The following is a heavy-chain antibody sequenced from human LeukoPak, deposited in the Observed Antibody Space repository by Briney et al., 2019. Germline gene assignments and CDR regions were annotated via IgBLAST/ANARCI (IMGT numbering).Heavy chain of an antibody. D-gene: IGHD3-10*01. CDR1: GDSVSRSDAA. CDR2: TYYRSKWYN. CDR3: ARDQRDYYGSGSYFGAFDI. Sequence: SQTLSLTCAISGDSVSRSDAAWNWIRLSPSRGLEWLGRTYYRSKWYNDYAVSLKSRITITPDTSKNQFSLQLNSVTPEDTAVYYCARDQRDYYGSGSYFGAFDIWGQGTMVTVSS. V-gene: IGHV6-1*01. J-gene: IGHJ3*02.